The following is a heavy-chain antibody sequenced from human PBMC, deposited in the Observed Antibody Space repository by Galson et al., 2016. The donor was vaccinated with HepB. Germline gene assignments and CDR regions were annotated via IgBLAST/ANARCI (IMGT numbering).Heavy chain of an antibody. CDR3: ARDQPRILYVVRDYYMDV. CDR1: GFTFTTYW. V-gene: IGHV3-74*01. D-gene: IGHD2-8*01. J-gene: IGHJ6*03. Sequence: SLRLSCAASGFTFTTYWMHWVRQAPGKGLVWVSRINLDGSTTTYADSVKGRFTISRDSAKNTLYLQMNSVRAEDTAVYYCARDQPRILYVVRDYYMDVWGKGTTVTVSS. CDR2: INLDGSTT.